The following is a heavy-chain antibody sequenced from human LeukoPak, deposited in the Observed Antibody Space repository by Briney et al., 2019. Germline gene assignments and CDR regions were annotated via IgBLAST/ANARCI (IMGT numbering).Heavy chain of an antibody. J-gene: IGHJ4*02. Sequence: PSETLSLTCTVSGGSISSSSYYWGWIRQPPGKGLEWIGYIYYTGSTNYNPSLKSRVTLSVDTSKNQFSLKLTSVTAADTAVYYCARSEPYTSSWSPTYYFDFWGQGTLVTVSS. D-gene: IGHD6-13*01. V-gene: IGHV4-61*05. CDR2: IYYTGST. CDR3: ARSEPYTSSWSPTYYFDF. CDR1: GGSISSSSYY.